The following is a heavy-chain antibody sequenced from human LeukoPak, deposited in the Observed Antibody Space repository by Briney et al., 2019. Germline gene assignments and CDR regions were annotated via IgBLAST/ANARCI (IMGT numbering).Heavy chain of an antibody. D-gene: IGHD5-24*01. CDR2: ISSSSSYI. Sequence: GGSLRLSCAASGFTFSSYSMSWVRQAPGKGLEWVSSISSSSSYIYYADSVKGRFTISRDNAKNSLYLQMNSLRAEDTAVYYCARDSSGRDGYNYDFDYWGQGTLVTVSS. CDR1: GFTFSSYS. J-gene: IGHJ4*02. CDR3: ARDSSGRDGYNYDFDY. V-gene: IGHV3-21*01.